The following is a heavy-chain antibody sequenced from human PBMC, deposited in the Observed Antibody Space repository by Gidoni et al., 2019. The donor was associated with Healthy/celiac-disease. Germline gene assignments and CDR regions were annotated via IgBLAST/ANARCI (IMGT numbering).Heavy chain of an antibody. J-gene: IGHJ5*02. CDR1: GGSISSSSYY. V-gene: IGHV4-39*07. D-gene: IGHD3-10*01. Sequence: QLQLQESGPGLVKPSETLSLTCTVSGGSISSSSYYWGWLRQPPGKGLEWIGSIYYSGSTYYNPSLKSRVTISVDTSKNQFSLKLSSVTAADTAVYYCARKTLLWFGELLWNNWFDPWGQGTLVTVSS. CDR2: IYYSGST. CDR3: ARKTLLWFGELLWNNWFDP.